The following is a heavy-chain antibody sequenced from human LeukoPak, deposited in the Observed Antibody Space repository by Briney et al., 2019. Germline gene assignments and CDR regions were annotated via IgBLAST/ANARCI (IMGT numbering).Heavy chain of an antibody. CDR3: ARDQSGTGAEDIVVVVAATWSNYMDV. J-gene: IGHJ6*03. D-gene: IGHD2-15*01. Sequence: PGGSLRLSCAASGFTFSSYEMNWVRQAPGKGLEWVSSISSSSSYIYYADSVKGRFTISRDNAKNSLYLQMNSLRAEDTAVYYCARDQSGTGAEDIVVVVAATWSNYMDVWGKGTTVTVSS. CDR2: ISSSSSYI. V-gene: IGHV3-21*01. CDR1: GFTFSSYE.